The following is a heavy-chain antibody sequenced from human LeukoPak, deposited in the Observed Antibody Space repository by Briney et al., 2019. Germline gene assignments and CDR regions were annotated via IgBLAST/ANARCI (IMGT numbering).Heavy chain of an antibody. CDR2: INQSGST. D-gene: IGHD3-10*01. J-gene: IGHJ4*02. CDR1: GGSFSGYY. Sequence: PSETLSLTCAVYGGSFSGYYWSWIRQPPGKGLEWIGEINQSGSTNYNPSLKSLVTISVDTSKNQFSLKLSSVTAADTAVYYCARGPFYYGSGSYYTWVDYWGQGTLVTVSS. CDR3: ARGPFYYGSGSYYTWVDY. V-gene: IGHV4-34*01.